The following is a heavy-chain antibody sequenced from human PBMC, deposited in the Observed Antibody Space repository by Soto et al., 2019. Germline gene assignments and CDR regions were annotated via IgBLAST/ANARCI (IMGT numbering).Heavy chain of an antibody. J-gene: IGHJ6*02. CDR3: ARGRDTIFGVVIIGSAYYYGMDV. Sequence: QVQLQQWGAGLLKPSETLSLTCAVYGGSFSGYYWSWIRQPPGKGLEWIGEINHSGSTNYNPSLKSRVTISVDTSKNQFSLKLSSVTAADTAVYYCARGRDTIFGVVIIGSAYYYGMDVWGQGTTVTVSS. CDR2: INHSGST. D-gene: IGHD3-3*01. V-gene: IGHV4-34*01. CDR1: GGSFSGYY.